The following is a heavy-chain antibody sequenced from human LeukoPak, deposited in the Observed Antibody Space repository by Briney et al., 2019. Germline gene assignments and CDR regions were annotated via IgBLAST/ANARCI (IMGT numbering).Heavy chain of an antibody. V-gene: IGHV3-49*03. CDR1: GFTFGDYA. Sequence: GRSLRLSCTASGFTFGDYAMSWFRQAPGKGLEWVGFIRSQAYGGQTEYATSVKGRFTISRDDSKSIAYLQMNSLKTEDTAVYYCTSEYDFWSGYYGDFDYWGQGTLVTVSS. CDR2: IRSQAYGGQT. D-gene: IGHD3-3*01. CDR3: TSEYDFWSGYYGDFDY. J-gene: IGHJ4*02.